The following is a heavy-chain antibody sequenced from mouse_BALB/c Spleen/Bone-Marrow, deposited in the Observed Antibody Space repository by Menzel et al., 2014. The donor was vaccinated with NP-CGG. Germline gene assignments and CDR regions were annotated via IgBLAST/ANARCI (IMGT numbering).Heavy chain of an antibody. D-gene: IGHD2-2*01. V-gene: IGHV1S81*02. Sequence: VQPQQSGAELVKPGASVKLSCKASGYTFTSYWMHWVKQRPGQGLEWIGEMDPNTGRTDYNKKFKSQVSLTVDESSSAAYMHLSSLTSEDSAVYYCARINGYDYWGQGTTLTVSS. CDR1: GYTFTSYW. J-gene: IGHJ2*01. CDR3: ARINGYDY. CDR2: MDPNTGRT.